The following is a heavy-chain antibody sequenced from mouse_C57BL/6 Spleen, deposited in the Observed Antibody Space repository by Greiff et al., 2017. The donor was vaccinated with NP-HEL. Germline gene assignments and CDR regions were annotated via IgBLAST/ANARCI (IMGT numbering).Heavy chain of an antibody. CDR2: ISSGSSTI. V-gene: IGHV5-17*01. J-gene: IGHJ3*01. CDR1: GFTFSDYG. D-gene: IGHD2-4*01. CDR3: AARLRLAY. Sequence: DVKLVESGGGLVKPGGSLKLSCAASGFTFSDYGMHWVRQAPEKGLEWVAYISSGSSTIYYADTVKGRFTISRDNAKNTLFLQMTSLRSEDTAMYYCAARLRLAYWGKGTLVTVSA.